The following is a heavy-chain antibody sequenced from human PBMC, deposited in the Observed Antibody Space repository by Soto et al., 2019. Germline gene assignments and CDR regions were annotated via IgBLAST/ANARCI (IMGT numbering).Heavy chain of an antibody. Sequence: QVQLVQSGAEVKKPGSSVKVSCKASGGTLSSYTFSWVRQAPGQGLEWMGGIIPIFGTADYAQKFQGRLTITADESTSTAYMELSSLRSEDTAVYYCAREGFSGSYYPNWGQETLVTVSS. CDR2: IIPIFGTA. D-gene: IGHD1-26*01. V-gene: IGHV1-69*01. CDR1: GGTLSSYT. J-gene: IGHJ4*02. CDR3: AREGFSGSYYPN.